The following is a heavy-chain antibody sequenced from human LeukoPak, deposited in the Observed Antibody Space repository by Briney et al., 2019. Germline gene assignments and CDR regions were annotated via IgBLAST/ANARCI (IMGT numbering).Heavy chain of an antibody. Sequence: GGSLRLSCAASGFTFSDYYMSWIRQAPGKGLEWVAVISYDGSNKYYADSVKGRFTISRDNSKNTLYLQMNSLRAEDTAVYYCSVDPARADDDAFDIWGQGTMVTVSS. CDR3: SVDPARADDDAFDI. V-gene: IGHV3-30*03. D-gene: IGHD6-19*01. J-gene: IGHJ3*02. CDR2: ISYDGSNK. CDR1: GFTFSDYY.